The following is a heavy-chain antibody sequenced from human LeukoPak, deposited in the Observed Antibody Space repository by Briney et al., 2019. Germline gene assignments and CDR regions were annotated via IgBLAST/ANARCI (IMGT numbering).Heavy chain of an antibody. J-gene: IGHJ4*02. Sequence: GGSLRLSCAASGFTFSSYSMNWVRQAPGKGLEWVSSISSSSSYIYYADSVKGRFTISRDNAKNSLYLQMNSLRAEDTAVYYCARVRRWLHGEYYFDYWGQGTLVTVSS. V-gene: IGHV3-21*01. CDR2: ISSSSSYI. D-gene: IGHD5-24*01. CDR3: ARVRRWLHGEYYFDY. CDR1: GFTFSSYS.